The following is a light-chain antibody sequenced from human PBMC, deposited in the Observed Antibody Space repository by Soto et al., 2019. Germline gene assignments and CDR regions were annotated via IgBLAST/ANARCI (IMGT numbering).Light chain of an antibody. V-gene: IGKV3-15*01. CDR2: GAT. J-gene: IGKJ4*01. CDR1: QSVSIL. Sequence: EIVMPKSHATLSVSPGERAALSCRASQSVSILLAWYQQKPGQAPRLLIHGATTRATGIPARFSGPGSGTEFTLTISRLEPEDFAVYYCQQFSSYPLTFGGGTKVDI. CDR3: QQFSSYPLT.